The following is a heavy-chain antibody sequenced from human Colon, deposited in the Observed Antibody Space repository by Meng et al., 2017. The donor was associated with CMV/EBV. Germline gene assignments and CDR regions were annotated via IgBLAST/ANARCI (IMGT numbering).Heavy chain of an antibody. CDR2: INPNSGGT. CDR1: GYTFTGYY. D-gene: IGHD2-2*01. Sequence: SGYTFTGYYMHWVRQAPGQGLEWMGWINPNSGGTNYAQKFQGRVTMTRDTSISTAYMELSRLRSDDTAVYYCAREADIVVVPAADFDYWGQGTLVTVSS. CDR3: AREADIVVVPAADFDY. J-gene: IGHJ4*02. V-gene: IGHV1-2*02.